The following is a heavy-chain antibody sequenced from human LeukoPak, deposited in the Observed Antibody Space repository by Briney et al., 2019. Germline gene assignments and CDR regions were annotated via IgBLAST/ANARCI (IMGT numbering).Heavy chain of an antibody. V-gene: IGHV3-11*01. J-gene: IGHJ4*02. CDR1: GFTFSTYA. D-gene: IGHD3-16*01. CDR2: ISSSGGTI. Sequence: GGSLRLSCAASGFTFSTYAMSWVRQAAGKGLEWISYISSSGGTIYYADSVKGRFTISKDIAKNSLYLQMNSLRAEDTAVYYCARNRGGLGPDYWGQGTLVTVSS. CDR3: ARNRGGLGPDY.